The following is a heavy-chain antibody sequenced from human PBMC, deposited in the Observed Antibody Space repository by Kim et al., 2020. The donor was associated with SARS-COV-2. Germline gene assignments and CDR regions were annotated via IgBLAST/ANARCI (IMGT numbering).Heavy chain of an antibody. CDR3: ARDRDRITTMIRGAFDI. CDR2: ISAYNGNT. Sequence: ASVKVSCKASGYTFTSYGISWVRQAPGQGLEWMGWISAYNGNTNYAQKLQGRVTMTTDTSTSTAYMELRSLRSDDTAVYYCARDRDRITTMIRGAFDIWGQGTMVTVSS. D-gene: IGHD3-10*01. J-gene: IGHJ3*02. V-gene: IGHV1-18*04. CDR1: GYTFTSYG.